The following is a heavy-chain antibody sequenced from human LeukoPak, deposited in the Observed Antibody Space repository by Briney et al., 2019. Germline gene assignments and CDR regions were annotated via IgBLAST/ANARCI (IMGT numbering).Heavy chain of an antibody. CDR1: GYTFTSYG. CDR3: ARGFYTGTTFWFDP. V-gene: IGHV1-18*01. J-gene: IGHJ5*02. D-gene: IGHD1-7*01. CDR2: ISAYNGNT. Sequence: GASVKVSCKASGYTFTSYGISWVRQAPGQGLEWMGWISAYNGNTNYAQKFQGRVTMTRDMSTSTVYMELSSLRSEDTAVYYCARGFYTGTTFWFDPWGQGTLVTVSS.